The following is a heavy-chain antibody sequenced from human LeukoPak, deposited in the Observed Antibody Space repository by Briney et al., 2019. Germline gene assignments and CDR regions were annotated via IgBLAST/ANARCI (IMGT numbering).Heavy chain of an antibody. CDR3: VSQRDHRVAVAGSFDN. D-gene: IGHD6-19*01. J-gene: IGHJ4*02. CDR2: ISGSGGST. V-gene: IGHV3-23*01. Sequence: GGSLRLSCAASGFTFSSYAMSWVRQAPGKGLEWVSAISGSGGSTYYADSVKGRFTISRDNSKNTLYLQMNSLRAEDTAVYFCVSQRDHRVAVAGSFDNWGQGTLISVSP. CDR1: GFTFSSYA.